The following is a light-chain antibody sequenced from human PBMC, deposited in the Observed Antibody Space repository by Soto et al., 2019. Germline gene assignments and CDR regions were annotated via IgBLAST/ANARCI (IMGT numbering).Light chain of an antibody. Sequence: QSALTQPASVSGSPGQSITISCTGTSSDVGRYNYVSWFQQHPGKAPKLMIFEVSTRPSGVSNRFSGSKSGNTASLTISGLQIEAEADYYCCSYTSSTSAVFGGGTKRTVL. J-gene: IGLJ2*01. CDR3: CSYTSSTSAV. CDR2: EVS. V-gene: IGLV2-14*01. CDR1: SSDVGRYNY.